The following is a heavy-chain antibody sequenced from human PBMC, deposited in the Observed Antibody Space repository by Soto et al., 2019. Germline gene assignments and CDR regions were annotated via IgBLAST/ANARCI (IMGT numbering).Heavy chain of an antibody. CDR2: IIPIFGIP. CDR3: ARGIMDTNVVFKYFDP. D-gene: IGHD5-18*01. CDR1: GGTFSNYA. V-gene: IGHV1-69*17. Sequence: VKVSCKASGGTFSNYAITWVRQAPGQGLEWMGGIIPIFGIPNYAQKFQGRVTITADKSTSIAYMELSSLRSEDTAVYYCARGIMDTNVVFKYFDPWGQGTLVTVSS. J-gene: IGHJ5*02.